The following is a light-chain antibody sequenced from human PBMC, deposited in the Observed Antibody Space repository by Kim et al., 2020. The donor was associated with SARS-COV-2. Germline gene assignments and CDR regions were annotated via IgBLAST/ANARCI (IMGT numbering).Light chain of an antibody. V-gene: IGLV3-1*01. CDR1: KLGDKY. Sequence: SYELTQPPSVYVSPGQTASITCSGDKLGDKYACWYQQKPGQSPVLVIYQDSKRPSGIPERFSGSNSGNTATLTISGTQAMDEADYYCQAWDSSVVFGRGTQLTVL. CDR3: QAWDSSVV. J-gene: IGLJ2*01. CDR2: QDS.